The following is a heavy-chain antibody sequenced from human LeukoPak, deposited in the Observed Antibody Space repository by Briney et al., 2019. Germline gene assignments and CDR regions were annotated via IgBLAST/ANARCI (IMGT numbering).Heavy chain of an antibody. V-gene: IGHV3-33*05. CDR3: AKGVTMIVVVITGAGD. D-gene: IGHD3-22*01. CDR1: GFTFSNHG. J-gene: IGHJ4*02. CDR2: ISYDGSNK. Sequence: PGRSLRLSCAASGFTFSNHGMHWVRQAPGKGLEWGAVISYDGSNKYYADSVKGRFTISRDNSKNTLYLQMNSLRAEDTAVYYCAKGVTMIVVVITGAGDWGQGTLVTVSS.